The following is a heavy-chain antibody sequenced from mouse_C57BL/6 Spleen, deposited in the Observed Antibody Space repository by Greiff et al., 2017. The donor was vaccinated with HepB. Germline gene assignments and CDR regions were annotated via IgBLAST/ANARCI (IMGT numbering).Heavy chain of an antibody. CDR2: IWSGGST. V-gene: IGHV2-2*01. CDR3: ARLRDYAMDY. Sequence: QVQLQQSGPGLVQPSQSLSITCTVSGFSLTSYGVHWVRQSPGKGLEWLGVIWSGGSTDYNAAFISRLSISKDNSKSQVFFKMNSLQADDTAIYYCARLRDYAMDYWGQGTSVTVSS. CDR1: GFSLTSYG. J-gene: IGHJ4*01.